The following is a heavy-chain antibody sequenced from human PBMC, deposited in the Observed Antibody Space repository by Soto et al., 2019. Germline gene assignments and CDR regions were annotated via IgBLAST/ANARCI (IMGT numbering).Heavy chain of an antibody. J-gene: IGHJ4*02. CDR3: ARLRDYHNSSGSPQGFYFDY. CDR1: GGSINSATYY. Sequence: TQXLTCSISGGSINSATYYWAGVRQRPGKGLEWVGHIFYSGNAYYNAYLKTRLAISVDTSKNQFSLKLGSVTAADTAVYFCARLRDYHNSSGSPQGFYFDYWGQGTLVTGSS. V-gene: IGHV4-31*03. D-gene: IGHD3-22*01. CDR2: IFYSGNA.